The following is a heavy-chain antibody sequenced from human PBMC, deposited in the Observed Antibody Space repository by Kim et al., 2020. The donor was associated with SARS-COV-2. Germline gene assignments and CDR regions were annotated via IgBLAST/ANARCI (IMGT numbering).Heavy chain of an antibody. J-gene: IGHJ4*02. Sequence: ADAVKGRFTLARDNSKNTLYLQRNSLGVEDTAVYYCAKLVDIARVTGFDHWGRGTLVTVSS. CDR3: AKLVDIARVTGFDH. V-gene: IGHV3-23*01. D-gene: IGHD2-2*03.